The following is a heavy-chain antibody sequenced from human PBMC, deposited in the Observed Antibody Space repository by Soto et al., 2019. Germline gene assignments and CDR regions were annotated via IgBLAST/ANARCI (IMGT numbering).Heavy chain of an antibody. Sequence: QVTLKESGPVLVKPTETLTLTCTVSGFSLSNARMGVSWIRQPPGKALEWLAHIFSNDEKSYSTSLKSRLTISKDTAKRQLVLTRTNMDPVDTATYYWAGLHSQYNGYEKNAFDIWGQGTMVTVSS. CDR2: IFSNDEK. CDR3: AGLHSQYNGYEKNAFDI. V-gene: IGHV2-26*01. J-gene: IGHJ3*02. D-gene: IGHD5-12*01. CDR1: GFSLSNARMG.